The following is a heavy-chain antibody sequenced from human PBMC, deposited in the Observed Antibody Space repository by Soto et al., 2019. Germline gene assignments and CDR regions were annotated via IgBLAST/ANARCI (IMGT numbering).Heavy chain of an antibody. CDR2: ISHSGTTI. Sequence: QLHLVESGGDLVKPGGSLRLSCVASGFTFSDYYMSWIRQAPGKGLKWISYISHSGTTIHYADSVKGRFTISRDNAKNSLYLQMNSLRAGDTAVYSCARGVKKYSSSYYMAVWGKGTTVTVSS. V-gene: IGHV3-11*01. CDR1: GFTFSDYY. D-gene: IGHD6-6*01. J-gene: IGHJ6*03. CDR3: ARGVKKYSSSYYMAV.